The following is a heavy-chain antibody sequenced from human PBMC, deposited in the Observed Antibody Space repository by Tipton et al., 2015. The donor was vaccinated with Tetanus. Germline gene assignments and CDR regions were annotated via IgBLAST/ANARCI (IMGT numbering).Heavy chain of an antibody. J-gene: IGHJ4*02. CDR3: ARGEAYGDYPAMYFFDN. CDR2: VYSTATT. CDR1: GGSISSGDYY. V-gene: IGHV4-30-4*01. Sequence: TLSLTCNVSGGSISSGDYYWSWIRRPPGKGPEWIGYVYSTATTYYNPSLKSRVTISVDTSKNQFSLKLTSVTAADTAVYYCARGEAYGDYPAMYFFDNWGQGTLLTVSS. D-gene: IGHD4-17*01.